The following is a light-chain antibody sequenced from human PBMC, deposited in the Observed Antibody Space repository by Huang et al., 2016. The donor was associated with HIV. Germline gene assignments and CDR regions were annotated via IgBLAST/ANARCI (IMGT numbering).Light chain of an antibody. J-gene: IGKJ4*01. CDR1: QNVRTN. CDR2: DTS. CDR3: QQYDKWPPGLT. Sequence: EIKMTQSPATLSVSPGGRVTLSCRASQNVRTNLAWYQQKTGQAPRLLIYDTSARASGIPDRCSGRGSGTEFTLTISGLQSEDFAIYYCQQYDKWPPGLTFGGGTKVEI. V-gene: IGKV3D-15*01.